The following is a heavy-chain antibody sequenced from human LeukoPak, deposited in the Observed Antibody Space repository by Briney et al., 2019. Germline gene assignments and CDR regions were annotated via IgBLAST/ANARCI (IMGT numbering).Heavy chain of an antibody. CDR2: VYYSGSP. V-gene: IGHV4-4*02. J-gene: IGHJ3*01. CDR3: ARGPRK. Sequence: SETLSLTCAVSGGSITIGTWWTWVRQPPGQGLEWIGEVYYSGSPNYNSFLKSRVTISLDKTKNQFLLNLTSVTAADTAVYYCARGPRKWGQGTMVTVSS. CDR1: GGSITIGTW.